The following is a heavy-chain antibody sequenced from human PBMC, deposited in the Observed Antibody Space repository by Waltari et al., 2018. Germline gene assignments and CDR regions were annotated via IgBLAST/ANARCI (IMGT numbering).Heavy chain of an antibody. D-gene: IGHD4-17*01. CDR3: ARVWGVTTSDF. CDR1: GLSPCDYG. J-gene: IGHJ4*02. V-gene: IGHV3-48*03. Sequence: EVQLLESGGGLVQPGGSLRLPCAASGLSPCDYGMNWVRQAPGKGLEWLSFISSSGPTIHYADSVKGRFTVSRDNTKNSLSLQMNSLRAEDAAVYYCARVWGVTTSDFWGQGTLVTVSS. CDR2: ISSSGPTI.